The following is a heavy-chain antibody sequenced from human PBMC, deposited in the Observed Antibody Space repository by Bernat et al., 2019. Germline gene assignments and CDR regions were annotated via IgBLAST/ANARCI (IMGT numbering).Heavy chain of an antibody. J-gene: IGHJ4*02. CDR3: ARGGAAAWYYFDY. CDR2: ISGDGGST. V-gene: IGHV3-43*02. CDR1: GFTFDDYA. Sequence: EVQLVESGGGVVQPGGSLRLSCAASGFTFDDYAMHWVRQAPGKGLKWVSLISGDGGSTYYADSVKGRFTISRDNSKNSLYLQMNSLRAEDTAVYYCARGGAAAWYYFDYWGQGTLVTVSS. D-gene: IGHD6-13*01.